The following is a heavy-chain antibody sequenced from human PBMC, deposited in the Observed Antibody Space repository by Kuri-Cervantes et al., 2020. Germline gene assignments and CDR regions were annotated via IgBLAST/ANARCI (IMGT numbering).Heavy chain of an antibody. J-gene: IGHJ4*02. CDR2: IDSDGSST. V-gene: IGHV3-74*01. CDR1: GFTFSGYW. D-gene: IGHD6-19*01. CDR3: ARDSKVIAVATEFDY. Sequence: GESLKISCEASGFTFSGYWMHWVRQVPGKGLVWVARIDSDGSSTIYVDSVKGRFIISRDNAKNTLFLQMNSLRAEDTAVYYCARDSKVIAVATEFDYWGQGTLVTGSS.